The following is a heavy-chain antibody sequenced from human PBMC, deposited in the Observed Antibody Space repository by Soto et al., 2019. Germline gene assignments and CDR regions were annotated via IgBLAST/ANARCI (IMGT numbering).Heavy chain of an antibody. D-gene: IGHD1-26*01. V-gene: IGHV3-23*01. CDR2: ISGSGGST. J-gene: IGHJ4*02. CDR1: GFTFSSYA. Sequence: GGSLRLSCAASGFTFSSYAMSWVRQAPGKGLEWVSAISGSGGSTYYADSVKGRFTISRDNSKNTLYLQMNSLRAEDTAVYYCAKDGSYSGSLYYFDYWGPGTLVTVSS. CDR3: AKDGSYSGSLYYFDY.